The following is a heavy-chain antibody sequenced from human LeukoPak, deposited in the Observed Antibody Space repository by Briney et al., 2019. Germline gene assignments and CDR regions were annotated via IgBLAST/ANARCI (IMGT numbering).Heavy chain of an antibody. CDR3: ARHIRQSSEYTAMVF. CDR2: IYYSGST. V-gene: IGHV4-39*01. D-gene: IGHD5-18*01. Sequence: SETLSLTCTVSGGSISSSSYYWGWIRQPPGKGLEWIGSIYYSGSTYYNPSLKSRVTISVDTSKNQFSLKLSSVTAADTAVYYCARHIRQSSEYTAMVFGGQGTLVTVSS. J-gene: IGHJ4*02. CDR1: GGSISSSSYY.